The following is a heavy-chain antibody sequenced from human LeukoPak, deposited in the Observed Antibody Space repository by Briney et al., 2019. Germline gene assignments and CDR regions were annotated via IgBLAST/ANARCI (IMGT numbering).Heavy chain of an antibody. J-gene: IGHJ6*02. CDR3: ARRVYAGGMDG. Sequence: PSETLSLTCTVSGGSISSYYWSWIRQPPGKGLEWIGYIYYSGSTNYNPSLKSRVTISVDTSKNQFSLKLSSVTAADTAVYYCARRVYAGGMDGWGQGTTVTVSS. CDR1: GGSISSYY. D-gene: IGHD2-8*01. V-gene: IGHV4-59*01. CDR2: IYYSGST.